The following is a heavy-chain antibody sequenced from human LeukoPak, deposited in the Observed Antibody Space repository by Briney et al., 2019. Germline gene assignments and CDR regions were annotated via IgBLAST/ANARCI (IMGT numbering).Heavy chain of an antibody. Sequence: ASVKVSCKASGYTFTSYYMHWVRQAPGQGLEWMGIINPSDGSTSYAQKFQGRVTMTRDTSISTAYMELSRLRSDDTAVYYCAGGYSGYDYGYWGQGTLVTVSS. CDR2: INPSDGST. CDR1: GYTFTSYY. J-gene: IGHJ4*02. V-gene: IGHV1-46*01. D-gene: IGHD5-12*01. CDR3: AGGYSGYDYGY.